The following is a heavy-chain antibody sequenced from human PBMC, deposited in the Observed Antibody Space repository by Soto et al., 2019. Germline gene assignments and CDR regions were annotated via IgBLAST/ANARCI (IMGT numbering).Heavy chain of an antibody. D-gene: IGHD6-13*01. J-gene: IGHJ6*02. CDR3: ASGGAAAGTPHYYYYYGMDV. CDR2: ISAYNGNT. V-gene: IGHV1-18*01. Sequence: QVQLVQSGAEVKKPGASVKVSCKASGYTFTSYGISWVRQAPGQGLEWMGWISAYNGNTNYAQKLQGRVTMTTDTSTSTAYMELRSLRSDDTAVYYCASGGAAAGTPHYYYYYGMDVWGQGTTVTVSS. CDR1: GYTFTSYG.